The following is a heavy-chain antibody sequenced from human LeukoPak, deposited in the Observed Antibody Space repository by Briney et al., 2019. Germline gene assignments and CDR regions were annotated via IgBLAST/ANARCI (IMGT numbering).Heavy chain of an antibody. V-gene: IGHV3-23*01. D-gene: IGHD2-2*01. CDR3: AKDRRACSSSSCYYRFDY. J-gene: IGHJ4*02. Sequence: GGSLRLSCAASEFTFSSYAMSWVRQAPGKGLEWVSAISDSGGSTYYADSVKGRFTVSRDNSKNTMYLQMNSLRAEDTAVYYCAKDRRACSSSSCYYRFDYWGQGTLVTVSA. CDR1: EFTFSSYA. CDR2: ISDSGGST.